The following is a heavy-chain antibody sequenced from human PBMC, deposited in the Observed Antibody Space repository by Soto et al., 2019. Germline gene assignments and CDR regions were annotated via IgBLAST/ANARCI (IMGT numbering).Heavy chain of an antibody. CDR3: WRQGHRQLNNSHFDY. D-gene: IGHD6-6*01. CDR2: ICYSGST. CDR1: GGSISSSGNY. V-gene: IGHV4-39*01. Sequence: SDPLCPTCTDSGGSISSSGNYWVRILQPPETGLEWIGSICYSGSTDYSPFLKSRVTLSVYMSKHRFGLKMSCVTAAYKAVYCCWRQGHRQLNNSHFDYGGQGTLVQVSS. J-gene: IGHJ4*02.